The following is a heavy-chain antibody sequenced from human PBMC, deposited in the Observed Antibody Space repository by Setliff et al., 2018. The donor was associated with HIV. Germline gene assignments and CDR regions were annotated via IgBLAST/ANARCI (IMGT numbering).Heavy chain of an antibody. D-gene: IGHD3-16*01. CDR3: ARDLIWGFDY. CDR1: GFIFDDYA. CDR2: ISWNSGSRV. V-gene: IGHV3-9*01. J-gene: IGHJ4*02. Sequence: CAASGFIFDDYAMHWVRQVPGKGLEWVSGISWNSGSRVDYADSVKGRFTVSRDNARSSLYLQVNSLRSDDTAVYYCARDLIWGFDYWGQGTPVTVSS.